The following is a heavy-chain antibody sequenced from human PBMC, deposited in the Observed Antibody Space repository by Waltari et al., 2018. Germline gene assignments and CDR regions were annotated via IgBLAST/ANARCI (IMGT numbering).Heavy chain of an antibody. D-gene: IGHD3-10*01. Sequence: QVQLQESGPGLVKPSQTLSLTCTVSGRSITSVAYYLRWIRQHPGKGLEWIGYIYYSGSTYYNPSLKSRVTISVDTSKNQFSLKLSSVTAADTAVYYCARDSGMVRGEFDYWGQGTLVTVSS. J-gene: IGHJ4*02. CDR3: ARDSGMVRGEFDY. CDR1: GRSITSVAYY. CDR2: IYYSGST. V-gene: IGHV4-31*03.